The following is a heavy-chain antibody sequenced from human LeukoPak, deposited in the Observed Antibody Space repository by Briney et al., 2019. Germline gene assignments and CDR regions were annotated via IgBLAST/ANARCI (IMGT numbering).Heavy chain of an antibody. D-gene: IGHD6-13*01. V-gene: IGHV3-30*04. CDR1: GFTFSSYA. J-gene: IGHJ6*03. Sequence: GGSLRLSCAASGFTFSSYAMHWVRQAPGKGLKWVAVISYDGSNKYYADSVKGRFTISRDNSKNTLYLQMNSLRAEDTAVYYCARDRGSSWPYYYYYYMDVWGKGTTATVSS. CDR2: ISYDGSNK. CDR3: ARDRGSSWPYYYYYYMDV.